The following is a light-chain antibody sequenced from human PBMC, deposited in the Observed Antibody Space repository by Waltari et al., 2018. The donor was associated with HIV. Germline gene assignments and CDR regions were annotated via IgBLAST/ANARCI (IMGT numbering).Light chain of an antibody. Sequence: DILMTQSPSSLSASVGDTVTITCRPSQNINNFLSWYQQKPGKAPKLLFSASSSFRNGVSPRFSGSGSGTDFTLTITDLQPEDFATYFCLQSFSAPLTFGPGTRVDVK. CDR3: LQSFSAPLT. J-gene: IGKJ3*01. V-gene: IGKV1-39*01. CDR1: QNINNF. CDR2: ASS.